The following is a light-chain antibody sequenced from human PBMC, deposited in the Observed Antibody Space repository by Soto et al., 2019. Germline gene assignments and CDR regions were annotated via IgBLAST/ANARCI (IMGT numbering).Light chain of an antibody. CDR3: QQYTSYWT. CDR1: QSISSW. Sequence: DIQMTQSPSTLSASVGDRVTITCRASQSISSWLAWYQQKPGKAPKLLIYDASSLESGVPSRFSGSGSGTEFTLTISSLQPDDFATYYCQQYTSYWTFGPGNKVDIK. CDR2: DAS. V-gene: IGKV1-5*01. J-gene: IGKJ3*01.